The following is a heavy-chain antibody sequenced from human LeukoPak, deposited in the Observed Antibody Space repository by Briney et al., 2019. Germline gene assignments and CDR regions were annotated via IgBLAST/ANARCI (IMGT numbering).Heavy chain of an antibody. CDR3: AKDYHRYSYGLD. V-gene: IGHV3-11*01. Sequence: AGGSLRLSCAASGFTFSDYYMSWIRQAPGKGLERVSYISSSGSTTYYADSVKGRSTISRDNAKNSLYLQMSSLRAEDTAVYYCAKDYHRYSYGLDWGQGTLVTVSS. CDR2: ISSSGSTT. CDR1: GFTFSDYY. D-gene: IGHD5-18*01. J-gene: IGHJ4*02.